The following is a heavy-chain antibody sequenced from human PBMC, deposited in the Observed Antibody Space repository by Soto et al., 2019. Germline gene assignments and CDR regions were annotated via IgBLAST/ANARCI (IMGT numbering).Heavy chain of an antibody. Sequence: ASVKVSCKSSGYTFTVYYMPWVRQAPGQGLEWMGWINPNSGGTNYAQKFQGWVTMTRDTSISTAYMELSRLRSDDTAVYYCAREYYDFWSGYSVPAFDYWGQGTLVTVSS. J-gene: IGHJ4*02. V-gene: IGHV1-2*04. D-gene: IGHD3-3*01. CDR3: AREYYDFWSGYSVPAFDY. CDR1: GYTFTVYY. CDR2: INPNSGGT.